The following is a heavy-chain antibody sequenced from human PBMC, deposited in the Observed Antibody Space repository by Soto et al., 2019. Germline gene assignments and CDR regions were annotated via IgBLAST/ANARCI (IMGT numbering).Heavy chain of an antibody. Sequence: GGSLRLSCAASGFTFSDFGMSWVRQAPHKGLEWVSGISGSGGSTFYADSVKGRFTISRDNSKNTLYLQMNSLRAEDTAVYYCAALKGLLDYWGQGTLVTVSS. CDR2: ISGSGGST. D-gene: IGHD3-3*01. CDR3: AALKGLLDY. V-gene: IGHV3-23*01. CDR1: GFTFSDFG. J-gene: IGHJ4*02.